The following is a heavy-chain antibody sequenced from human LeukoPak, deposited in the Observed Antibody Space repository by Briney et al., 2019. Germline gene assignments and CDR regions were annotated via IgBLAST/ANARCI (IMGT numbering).Heavy chain of an antibody. V-gene: IGHV3-21*01. CDR1: GFTFSSYS. J-gene: IGHJ4*02. Sequence: PGGSLRLSCAASGFTFSSYSMNWVRQAPGKVLEWVSSISSSSSYIYYADSVKGRFTISRDNAKNSLYLQMNSLRAEDTAVYYCARDLRLPSHGELTVLDYWGQGTLVTVSS. D-gene: IGHD3-10*01. CDR3: ARDLRLPSHGELTVLDY. CDR2: ISSSSSYI.